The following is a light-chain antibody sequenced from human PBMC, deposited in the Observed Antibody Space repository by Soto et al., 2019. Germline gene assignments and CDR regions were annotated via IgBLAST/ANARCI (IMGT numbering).Light chain of an antibody. J-gene: IGKJ2*01. CDR2: KAC. V-gene: IGKV1-5*03. Sequence: IQMTQSPSTLSASVGDRVTITCRASQSISSWLAGYQQKPGKAPKLLIYKACSLESGDPSRFRGRGSGTEFTLTISGLQPDDCATYSLYTVGQGTKLEMK. CDR1: QSISSW. CDR3: YT.